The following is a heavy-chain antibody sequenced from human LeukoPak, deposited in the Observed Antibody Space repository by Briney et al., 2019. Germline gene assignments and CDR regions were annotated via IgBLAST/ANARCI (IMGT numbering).Heavy chain of an antibody. CDR1: GFMFSNYD. CDR3: ARRGPPDFDY. J-gene: IGHJ4*02. V-gene: IGHV3-48*03. CDR2: VRTSGETT. Sequence: PGGSLRLSCVAPGFMFSNYDMKWVRQAPGKGLEWISCVRTSGETTYCADSVKGRFSISRDNAQNSLYLQTNSLRVEDTAVYYCARRGPPDFDYWGQGTLVTVSS.